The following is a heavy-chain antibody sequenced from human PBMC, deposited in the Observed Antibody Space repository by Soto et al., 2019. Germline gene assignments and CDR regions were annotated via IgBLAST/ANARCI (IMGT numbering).Heavy chain of an antibody. CDR2: LYYSGIT. CDR1: GASVNSGSFY. Sequence: SETLSLTCTVSGASVNSGSFYWTWIRQPPGKGLEWIGHLYYSGITNYNPSLKSRVAISVDTTKNQFSLKMGSVTAADTAVYYCAREGWNYYYGMDVWGQGTTVTVSS. CDR3: AREGWNYYYGMDV. J-gene: IGHJ6*02. D-gene: IGHD3-3*01. V-gene: IGHV4-61*01.